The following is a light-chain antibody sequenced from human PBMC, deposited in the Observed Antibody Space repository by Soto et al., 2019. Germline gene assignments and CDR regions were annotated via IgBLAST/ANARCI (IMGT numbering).Light chain of an antibody. CDR3: QHYGRSPGLFT. Sequence: EIVLTQSPGTLSLSPGERATLSCRASLSVSNTYLAWYQQRPGQAPRLLIYDASSRATGIPDRFSGSGSGTDFTLTISRLEPEDFAVYYCQHYGRSPGLFTFGPGTKVDIK. J-gene: IGKJ3*01. V-gene: IGKV3-20*01. CDR2: DAS. CDR1: LSVSNTY.